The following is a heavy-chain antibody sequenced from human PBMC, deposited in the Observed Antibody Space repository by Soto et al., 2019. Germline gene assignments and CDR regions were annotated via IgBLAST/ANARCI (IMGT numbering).Heavy chain of an antibody. V-gene: IGHV3-74*01. Sequence: GGSLRLSCAASGFTFSTFWMHWVRQTPGKGLVWVSRISSDGSTTHYADSVKGRFTISRDNAKDTLYLQMNGLRAEDTAVYYCARDLRPTDYWGQGTLVTVS. CDR2: ISSDGSTT. J-gene: IGHJ4*02. CDR3: ARDLRPTDY. CDR1: GFTFSTFW. D-gene: IGHD6-6*01.